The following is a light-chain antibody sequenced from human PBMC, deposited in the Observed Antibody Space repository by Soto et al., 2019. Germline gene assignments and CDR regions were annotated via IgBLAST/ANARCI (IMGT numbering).Light chain of an antibody. CDR3: CSSTRSSTLYV. CDR1: SSDVGGYNY. J-gene: IGLJ1*01. V-gene: IGLV2-14*01. CDR2: EVS. Sequence: QSALTQPASVSGSPGQSITISCTGTSSDVGGYNYVSWYQQHPGKAPKLMIYEVSNRPSGVSNRFFGSKSGNTASLTISGLHAEDDDDYYFCSSTRSSTLYVFGTGTKLTVL.